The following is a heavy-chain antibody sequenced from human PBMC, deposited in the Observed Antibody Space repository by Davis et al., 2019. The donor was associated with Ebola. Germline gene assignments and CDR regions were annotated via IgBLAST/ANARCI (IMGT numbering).Heavy chain of an antibody. CDR1: GYTFTSYA. V-gene: IGHV1-2*06. CDR2: INPNSGGT. J-gene: IGHJ5*02. CDR3: ARGLLGWWFDP. Sequence: ASVKVSCKASGYTFTSYAMHWVRQAPGQGLEWMGRINPNSGGTNYAQKFQGRVTMTRDTSISTAYMELSRLRSDDTAVYYCARGLLGWWFDPWGQGTLVTVSS. D-gene: IGHD2-21*01.